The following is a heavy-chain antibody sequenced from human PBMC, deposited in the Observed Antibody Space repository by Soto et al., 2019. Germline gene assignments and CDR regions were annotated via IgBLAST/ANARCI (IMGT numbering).Heavy chain of an antibody. J-gene: IGHJ5*02. Sequence: ASVKVSCKASGYTFTGYYMHWVRQAPGQGLEWMGWINPNSGGTNYAQKFQGWVTMTRDTSISTAYMELSRLRSDDTAVYYCARGAYIVVVPAAIPELWSDPWGQGTLVTVSS. D-gene: IGHD2-2*01. CDR1: GYTFTGYY. CDR2: INPNSGGT. V-gene: IGHV1-2*04. CDR3: ARGAYIVVVPAAIPELWSDP.